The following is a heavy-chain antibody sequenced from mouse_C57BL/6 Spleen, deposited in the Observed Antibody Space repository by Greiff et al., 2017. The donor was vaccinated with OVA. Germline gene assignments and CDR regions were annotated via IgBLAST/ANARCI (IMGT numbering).Heavy chain of an antibody. CDR1: GYSITSGYY. CDR2: ISYDGSN. V-gene: IGHV3-6*01. Sequence: VQLQQSGPGLVKPSQSLSLTCSVTGYSITSGYYWNWIRQFPGNKLEWMGYISYDGSNNYNPSLKNRISITRDTSKNQFFLKLNSVTTEDTATYYCARDPGSNSGFAYWGQGTLVTVSA. J-gene: IGHJ3*01. D-gene: IGHD2-5*01. CDR3: ARDPGSNSGFAY.